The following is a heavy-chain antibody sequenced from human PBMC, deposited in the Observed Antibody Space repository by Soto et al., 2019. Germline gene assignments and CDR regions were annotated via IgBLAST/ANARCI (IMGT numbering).Heavy chain of an antibody. D-gene: IGHD6-19*01. Sequence: QVQLQESGPGLVKPSGTLSLTCDVSGGSISSSNWWSWVRQPPGKGLEWIGEIYHSGSTNFNPSLKSRVTISVDKSKNQISLKVSSVTAADTAVYYCARDLDTSGWPDYWGQGSLVTVSS. V-gene: IGHV4-4*02. CDR2: IYHSGST. CDR1: GGSISSSNW. CDR3: ARDLDTSGWPDY. J-gene: IGHJ4*02.